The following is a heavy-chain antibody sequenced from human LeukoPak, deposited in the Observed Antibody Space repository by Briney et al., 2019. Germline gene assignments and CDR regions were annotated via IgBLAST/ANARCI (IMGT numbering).Heavy chain of an antibody. D-gene: IGHD6-13*01. CDR3: ARGVAAAGTADY. CDR1: GDSISSGGYY. Sequence: SQTLSLTCTVSGDSISSGGYYWSWIRQHPGKGLEWIGYIYYSGSTYYNPSLKSRVTISVDTSKNQFSLKLSSVTAADTAVYYCARGVAAAGTADYWGQGTLVTVSS. CDR2: IYYSGST. V-gene: IGHV4-31*03. J-gene: IGHJ4*02.